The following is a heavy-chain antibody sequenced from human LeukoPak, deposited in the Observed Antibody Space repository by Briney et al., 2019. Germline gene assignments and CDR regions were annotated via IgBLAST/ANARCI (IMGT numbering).Heavy chain of an antibody. J-gene: IGHJ4*02. D-gene: IGHD5-24*01. CDR2: ISDSGGST. CDR1: GFTFSNYA. V-gene: IGHV3-23*01. Sequence: HPGGSLRLSCAASGFTFSNYAMSWVRQAPGKGLEWVSAISDSGGSTYYADSVKGRVTISRDNAKNSLFLQMDSLRAEDTAVYYCARNYDYWGQGTLVTVSS. CDR3: ARNYDY.